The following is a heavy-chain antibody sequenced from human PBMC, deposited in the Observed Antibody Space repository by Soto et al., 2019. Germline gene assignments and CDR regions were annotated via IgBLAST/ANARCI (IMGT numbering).Heavy chain of an antibody. Sequence: SETLSLTCTVSGGSISSYYWSWIRQPPGKGLEWIGYIYYSGSTNYNPSLKSRVTISVDTSKNQFSLKPSSVTAADTAVYYCARGSTGFYSKLSGMDVWGQGTTVTVSS. CDR2: IYYSGST. CDR1: GGSISSYY. J-gene: IGHJ6*02. CDR3: ARGSTGFYSKLSGMDV. V-gene: IGHV4-59*01. D-gene: IGHD4-4*01.